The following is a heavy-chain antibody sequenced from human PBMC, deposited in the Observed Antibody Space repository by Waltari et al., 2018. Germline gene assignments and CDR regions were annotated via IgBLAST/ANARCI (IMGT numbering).Heavy chain of an antibody. CDR3: ARHEPDIVVVVAANIGWFDP. D-gene: IGHD2-15*01. J-gene: IGHJ5*02. V-gene: IGHV4-39*01. CDR1: GGSISSSISY. CDR2: IYYSGST. Sequence: QLQLQESGPGLVKPSETLSLTCTVPGGSISSSISYWGWIGQPPGQGPGWIGSIYYSGSTYYNPSLKSRVTISVDTSKNQFSLKLSSVTAADTAVYYCARHEPDIVVVVAANIGWFDPWGQGTLVTVSS.